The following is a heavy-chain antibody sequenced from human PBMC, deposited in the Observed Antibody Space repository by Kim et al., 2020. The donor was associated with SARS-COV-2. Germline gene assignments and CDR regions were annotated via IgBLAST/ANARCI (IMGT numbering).Heavy chain of an antibody. J-gene: IGHJ5*02. D-gene: IGHD3-16*01. CDR1: GFTFSNAW. V-gene: IGHV3-15*01. CDR3: TTDQTIMITFGGVIP. Sequence: GGSLRLSCAASGFTFSNAWMSWVRQAPGKGLEWVGRIKSKTDGGTTDYAAPVKGRFTISRDDSKNTLYLQMNSLKTEDTAVYYCTTDQTIMITFGGVIPWGQGTLVNVSS. CDR2: IKSKTDGGTT.